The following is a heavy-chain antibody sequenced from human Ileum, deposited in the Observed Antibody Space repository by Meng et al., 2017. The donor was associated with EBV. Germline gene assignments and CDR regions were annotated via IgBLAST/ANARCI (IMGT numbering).Heavy chain of an antibody. CDR3: VRVKVALTSWFDP. CDR1: GYTFTDYT. Sequence: QFQLGQSGGEVNKPVASVKFSLNASGYTFTDYTSHWVRQSPGQRLEWMGWINGGSGNTKYSQKFQCRVTITRDTSASTAYMELSSLTSEDTAVYYCVRVKVALTSWFDPWGQGTLVTVSS. CDR2: INGGSGNT. V-gene: IGHV1-3*01. D-gene: IGHD5-12*01. J-gene: IGHJ5*02.